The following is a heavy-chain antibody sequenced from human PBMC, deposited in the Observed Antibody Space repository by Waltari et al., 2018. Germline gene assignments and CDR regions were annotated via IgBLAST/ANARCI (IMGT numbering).Heavy chain of an antibody. Sequence: QAQLLQSGAESKRPGASLGLSCKASGVTFTDFHIHGVRQAPGQRPAWMGSINANTGGVNYAPQFRGRLTLTRDTTISTVFMSLTGLTHDDMAIYFCTRVVWESQLHYWHFDLWGRGTPLTVS. D-gene: IGHD1-26*01. J-gene: IGHJ2*01. CDR3: TRVVWESQLHYWHFDL. CDR1: GVTFTDFH. CDR2: INANTGGV. V-gene: IGHV1-2*02.